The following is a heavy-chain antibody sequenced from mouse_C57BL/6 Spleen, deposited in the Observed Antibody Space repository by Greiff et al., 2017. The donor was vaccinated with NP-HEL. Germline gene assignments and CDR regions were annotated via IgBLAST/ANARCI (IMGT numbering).Heavy chain of an antibody. CDR3: ARGPFITTVVAHWYFDV. J-gene: IGHJ1*03. D-gene: IGHD1-1*01. Sequence: EVHLVESGGGLVKPGGSLKLSCAASGFTFSSYAMSWVRQTPEKRLEWVATISDGGSYTYYPDNVKGRFTISRDNAKNNLYLQMSHLKSEDTAMYYWARGPFITTVVAHWYFDVWGTGTTVTVSS. CDR1: GFTFSSYA. V-gene: IGHV5-4*01. CDR2: ISDGGSYT.